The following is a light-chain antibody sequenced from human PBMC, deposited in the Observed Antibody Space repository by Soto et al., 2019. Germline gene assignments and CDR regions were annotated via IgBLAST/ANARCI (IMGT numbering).Light chain of an antibody. Sequence: EIVLTQSPGTLSLSPGERATLSCRASQSVSSSYLAWYQQRPGQAPSLLIYSASTRATGIPDRFSGSGSGTDFTLTISRLEPEDFAVYYCQQYDNSLYTFGQGTKLEIK. CDR1: QSVSSSY. J-gene: IGKJ2*01. V-gene: IGKV3-20*01. CDR3: QQYDNSLYT. CDR2: SAS.